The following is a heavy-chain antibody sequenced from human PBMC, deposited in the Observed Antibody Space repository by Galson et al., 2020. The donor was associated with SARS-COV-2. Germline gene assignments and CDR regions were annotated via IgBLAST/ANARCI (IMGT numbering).Heavy chain of an antibody. CDR1: GFTFSDYY. Sequence: GESLKISCAASGFTFSDYYMSWIRQAPGKGLEWVSYISSSGSTIYYADSVKGRFTISRDNAKNSLYLQMNSLRAEDTAVYYCAGYYGSGSHNLLFYYYGMDVWGQGTTVTVSS. J-gene: IGHJ6*02. D-gene: IGHD3-10*01. CDR3: AGYYGSGSHNLLFYYYGMDV. CDR2: ISSSGSTI. V-gene: IGHV3-11*01.